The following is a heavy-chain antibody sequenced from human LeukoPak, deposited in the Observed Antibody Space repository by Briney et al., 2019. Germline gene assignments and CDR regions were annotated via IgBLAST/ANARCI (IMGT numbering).Heavy chain of an antibody. V-gene: IGHV3-30*19. CDR3: ASTSTYYDILTGYFDC. CDR2: ISNDGSNK. CDR1: GITFSNYG. Sequence: PGRSLRLSCAASGITFSNYGIHWVRQAPGKGLEWVMVISNDGSNKYYADSVKGRFTISRDNSKSTVYLQMNSLRAEDTAVYYCASTSTYYDILTGYFDCWGQGTLVTVSS. J-gene: IGHJ5*01. D-gene: IGHD3-9*01.